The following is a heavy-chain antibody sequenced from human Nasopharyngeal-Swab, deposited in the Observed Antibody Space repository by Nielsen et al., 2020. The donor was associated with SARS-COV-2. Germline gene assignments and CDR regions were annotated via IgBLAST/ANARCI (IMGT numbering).Heavy chain of an antibody. D-gene: IGHD2-2*01. CDR2: IDDSGPT. Sequence: RQAPGKGLEWVGNIDDSGPTFYSPSLKTRVTLSVDTSQNQFSLNLISVTAADTAVYYCARRVVSPEFYFDYWGQGALVTVSS. V-gene: IGHV4-39*01. CDR3: ARRVVSPEFYFDY. J-gene: IGHJ4*02.